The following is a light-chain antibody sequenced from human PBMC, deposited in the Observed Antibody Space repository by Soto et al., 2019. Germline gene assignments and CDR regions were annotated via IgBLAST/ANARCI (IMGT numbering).Light chain of an antibody. J-gene: IGKJ5*01. V-gene: IGKV3-20*01. Sequence: DIVLTPSPGTLSLSPVERATLSCRASQSVTSNYLVWYQPKPGQPPRLLIYAASSRATGIPDRFSGSGSGTNFTLTIDRLEPEDFAVYYCQLYGTSPPFGQGTRLEIK. CDR1: QSVTSNY. CDR2: AAS. CDR3: QLYGTSPP.